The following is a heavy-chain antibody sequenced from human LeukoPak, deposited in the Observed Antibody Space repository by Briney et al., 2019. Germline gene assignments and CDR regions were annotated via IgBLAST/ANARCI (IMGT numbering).Heavy chain of an antibody. D-gene: IGHD3-9*01. V-gene: IGHV3-7*04. CDR1: GFTFSSYW. CDR3: YRAATYYDILTGYYTPYYFDY. Sequence: GGSLRLSCAASGFTFSSYWMSWVRQAPGKGLEWVANIKQDGSEKYYVDSVKGRFTISRDNAKNSLYLQMNSLRAEDTAMYYCYRAATYYDILTGYYTPYYFDYWGQGTLVTVSS. CDR2: IKQDGSEK. J-gene: IGHJ4*02.